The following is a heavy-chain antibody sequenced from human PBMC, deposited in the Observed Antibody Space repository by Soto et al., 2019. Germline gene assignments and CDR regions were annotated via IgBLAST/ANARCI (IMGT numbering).Heavy chain of an antibody. Sequence: QLQLHESGPRLVKPSETLSLTCTVSGGSVSSPGFHWGWIRQPPGKGLQWVGTISYSETTYSNPSLKRRVTITVDTYKNQFSLKLSSVTAADTSVYYCARHSSPYSYSDWFDPWGQGTLVTVSS. CDR2: ISYSETT. CDR3: ARHSSPYSYSDWFDP. CDR1: GGSVSSPGFH. V-gene: IGHV4-39*01. J-gene: IGHJ5*02. D-gene: IGHD1-26*01.